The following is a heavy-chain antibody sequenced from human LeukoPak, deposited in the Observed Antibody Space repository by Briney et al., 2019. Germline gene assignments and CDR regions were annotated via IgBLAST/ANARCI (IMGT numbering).Heavy chain of an antibody. D-gene: IGHD5-24*01. V-gene: IGHV1-69*01. CDR1: GGTFSSYA. Sequence: GSSVKVSYKASGGTFSSYAISWVRQAPGQGLEWMGGIIPIFGTANYAQKFQGRVTITADESTSTAYMELSSRRSEDTAVYYCARGVEMATIFGYYFDYWGQGTLVTVSS. CDR2: IIPIFGTA. J-gene: IGHJ4*02. CDR3: ARGVEMATIFGYYFDY.